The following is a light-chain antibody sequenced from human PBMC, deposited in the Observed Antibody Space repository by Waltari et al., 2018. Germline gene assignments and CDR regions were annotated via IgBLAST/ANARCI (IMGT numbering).Light chain of an antibody. CDR2: EDT. Sequence: SYELTQTPSVSVSPGQTARITCPGHELPRKYAYWSQQKSGQAPRLVITEDTKRPSGIPERFSGSSSGTVATLTITGAQVDDEADYYCYSSDSTGLRVFGGGTTVVVL. J-gene: IGLJ1*01. CDR3: YSSDSTGLRV. CDR1: ELPRKY. V-gene: IGLV3-10*01.